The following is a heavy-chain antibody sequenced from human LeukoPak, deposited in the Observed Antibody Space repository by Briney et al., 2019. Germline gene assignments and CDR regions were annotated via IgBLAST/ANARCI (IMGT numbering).Heavy chain of an antibody. CDR1: GFTFSRYW. Sequence: GGSLRLSCAASGFTFSRYWMSWVRQAPGKGLEWVANITQDGSEKYYLDSVKGRFTISRDNAKNSLFMQMNSLRIEDAAVYYCARDTAGFDYWGPGTLVTVSS. D-gene: IGHD5-18*01. CDR3: ARDTAGFDY. V-gene: IGHV3-7*04. CDR2: ITQDGSEK. J-gene: IGHJ4*02.